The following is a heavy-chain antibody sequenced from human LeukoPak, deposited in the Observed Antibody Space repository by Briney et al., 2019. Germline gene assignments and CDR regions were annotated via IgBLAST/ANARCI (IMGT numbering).Heavy chain of an antibody. D-gene: IGHD3-3*01. J-gene: IGHJ5*02. CDR2: IKTISDGGTT. V-gene: IGHV3-15*01. CDR1: GFPFNNAW. CDR3: TTGAEWLTYNWFDP. Sequence: GGSLRLSCTASGFPFNNAWMSWVRQPPGKGLDWVGRIKTISDGGTTDYAAPVIGRFAISRDDSKNTLYLQMNSLKIEDTAVYYCTTGAEWLTYNWFDPWGRGTLVTVSS.